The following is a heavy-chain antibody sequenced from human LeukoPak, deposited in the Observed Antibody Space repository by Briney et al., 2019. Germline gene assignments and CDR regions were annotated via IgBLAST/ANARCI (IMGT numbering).Heavy chain of an antibody. CDR1: GFTVGSSF. J-gene: IGHJ2*01. CDR2: IFSDGTT. CDR3: VKSGGYATAIRYFDL. Sequence: GGSLRLSCAASGFTVGSSFMTWVRQAPGKGLEWVSVIFSDGTTYYTDSVKGRFTISRDNAKNSLYLQMDSLRTEDTALYYCVKSGGYATAIRYFDLWGRGTLVTVSS. D-gene: IGHD2-21*02. V-gene: IGHV3-53*05.